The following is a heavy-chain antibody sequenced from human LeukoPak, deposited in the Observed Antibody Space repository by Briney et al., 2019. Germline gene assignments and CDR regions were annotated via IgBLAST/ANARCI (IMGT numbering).Heavy chain of an antibody. CDR1: GFTFSSYW. D-gene: IGHD1-26*01. Sequence: GGSLRLSCAASGFTFSSYWMHWVRQAPGKGLVWVSRINSDGSSTSYADSVKGRFTISRDNAKNSLYLQMNSLRAEDTAVYYCARVGRSGSYYYYYMDVWGKGTTVTVSS. J-gene: IGHJ6*03. CDR3: ARVGRSGSYYYYYMDV. CDR2: INSDGSST. V-gene: IGHV3-74*01.